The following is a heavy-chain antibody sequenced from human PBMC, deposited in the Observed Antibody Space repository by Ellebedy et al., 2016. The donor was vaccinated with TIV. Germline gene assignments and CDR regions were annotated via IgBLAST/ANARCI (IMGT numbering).Heavy chain of an antibody. D-gene: IGHD2/OR15-2a*01. J-gene: IGHJ4*02. CDR2: INAGNGNT. CDR3: ARGGNGLLTID. V-gene: IGHV1-3*01. CDR1: GYTFTSYA. Sequence: AASVKVSCKASGYTFTSYAMHWVRQAPGQRLEWMGWINAGNGNTRYSQKFQNRVTITGDTSASTAYMELSSLRSEDTAVCYCARGGNGLLTIDWGQGTLVTVSS.